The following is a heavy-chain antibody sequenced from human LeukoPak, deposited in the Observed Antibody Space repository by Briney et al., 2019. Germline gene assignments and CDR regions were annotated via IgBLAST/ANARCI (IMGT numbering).Heavy chain of an antibody. D-gene: IGHD1-1*01. Sequence: SETLSLTCTVSGGSISSGGYYWSWIRQHPGKGLEWIGYFYYTGSTNYNPSLKSRVTISVDTSKNQFSLKLSSVTAADTAVYYCARDGKYAEYFQDWGQAPWSPSPQ. CDR1: GGSISSGGYY. CDR3: ARDGKYAEYFQD. J-gene: IGHJ1*01. V-gene: IGHV4-61*08. CDR2: FYYTGST.